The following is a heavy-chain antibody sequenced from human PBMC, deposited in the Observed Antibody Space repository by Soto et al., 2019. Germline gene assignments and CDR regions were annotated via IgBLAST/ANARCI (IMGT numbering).Heavy chain of an antibody. CDR2: ISAYNGNT. V-gene: IGHV1-18*01. CDR1: GYTFTSYG. D-gene: IGHD7-27*01. CDR3: ARDRSLGLDAFDI. J-gene: IGHJ3*02. Sequence: ASVKVSYKASGYTFTSYGISWVRQAPGQGLEWMGWISAYNGNTNYAQKLQGRVTTTTDTSTSTAYMELRSLRSDDTAVYYCARDRSLGLDAFDIWGQGTMVTVSS.